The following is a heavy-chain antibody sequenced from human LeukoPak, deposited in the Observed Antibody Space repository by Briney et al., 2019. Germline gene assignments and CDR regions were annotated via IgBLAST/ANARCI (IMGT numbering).Heavy chain of an antibody. D-gene: IGHD2-15*01. J-gene: IGHJ3*02. V-gene: IGHV1-69*13. Sequence: SVKVSCKASGGTFSSYAISWVRQAPGQGLEWMGGIIPIFGTANYAQKFQGRVTITADESTSTAYMELSSLRSEDTAVYYCARGTDIANAFDIWGQGTMVTVSS. CDR2: IIPIFGTA. CDR3: ARGTDIANAFDI. CDR1: GGTFSSYA.